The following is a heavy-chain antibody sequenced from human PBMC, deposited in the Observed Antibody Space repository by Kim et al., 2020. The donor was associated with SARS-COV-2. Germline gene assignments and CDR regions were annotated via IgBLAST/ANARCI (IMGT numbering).Heavy chain of an antibody. J-gene: IGHJ4*02. D-gene: IGHD6-19*01. CDR3: ARTLAVAAFDY. Sequence: TNYAQELQGRVTMTTDTSTSTAYMELRSLRSDDTAVYYCARTLAVAAFDYWGQGTLVTVSS. V-gene: IGHV1-18*01. CDR2: T.